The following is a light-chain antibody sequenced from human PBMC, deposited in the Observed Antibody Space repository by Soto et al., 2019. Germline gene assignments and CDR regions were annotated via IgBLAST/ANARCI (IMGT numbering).Light chain of an antibody. CDR1: RSVTGTY. Sequence: DIVLTQSPGALSLSPGERATLSCRASRSVTGTYLAWYQQKPGQAPRLLIFATSSRATGIPDRFSGSGSGTDFTPTISRLEPEDFAVYYCQQYGSSPLFTFGPGTRVDLK. CDR2: ATS. CDR3: QQYGSSPLFT. J-gene: IGKJ3*01. V-gene: IGKV3-20*01.